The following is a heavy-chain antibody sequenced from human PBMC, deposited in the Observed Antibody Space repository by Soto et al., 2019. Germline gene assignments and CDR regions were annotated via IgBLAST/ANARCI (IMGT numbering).Heavy chain of an antibody. D-gene: IGHD1-1*01. V-gene: IGHV1-46*01. CDR3: ARGRPTTGTTFYDS. CDR2: GHPIGGST. J-gene: IGHJ4*02. Sequence: QVELMQSGPEARRPGASVRVSCKASGHTFTNYNIHWVRQAPGKGPEWMGVGHPIGGSTSYSEKFQGRVTMTRDTSTTTVFMELSSLRHEDTAVYYCARGRPTTGTTFYDSWGQGTLVTVSS. CDR1: GHTFTNYN.